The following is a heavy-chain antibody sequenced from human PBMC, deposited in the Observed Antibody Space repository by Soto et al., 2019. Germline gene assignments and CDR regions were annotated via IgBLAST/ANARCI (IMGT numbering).Heavy chain of an antibody. CDR1: GFTVSEHW. V-gene: IGHV3-74*01. J-gene: IGHJ4*02. Sequence: EVQMVESGGGLVQPGGSLRLSCAASGFTVSEHWMHWVRQAPGKGLVWVSRIDDGGGTSYADSVKGRFTVARDNAKNTLYLQMNSLGVEDTAVYYCTNVFDNWGQGTLVTVSS. CDR2: IDDGGGT. CDR3: TNVFDN.